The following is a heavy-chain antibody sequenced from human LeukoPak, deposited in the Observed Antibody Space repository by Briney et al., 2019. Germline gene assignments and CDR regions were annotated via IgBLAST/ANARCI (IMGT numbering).Heavy chain of an antibody. D-gene: IGHD4-17*01. J-gene: IGHJ4*02. V-gene: IGHV4-59*01. Sequence: TETLSLTCTVSGGSISSYYWSWIRQPPGKGLEWIGYIYYSGSTNYNPYLKSRVTISVDTSKNQFSLKLSSVTAADTAVYYCARDGDYGDFDYWGQGTLVTVSS. CDR3: ARDGDYGDFDY. CDR2: IYYSGST. CDR1: GGSISSYY.